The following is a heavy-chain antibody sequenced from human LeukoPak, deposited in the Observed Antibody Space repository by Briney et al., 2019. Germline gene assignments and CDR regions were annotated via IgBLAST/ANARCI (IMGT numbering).Heavy chain of an antibody. J-gene: IGHJ4*02. CDR1: GFTFSSYA. CDR3: AKDAMYSSSWFDY. Sequence: GGSLRLSCAASGFTFSSYAMSRVRQAPGKGLEWVSTISGSGGSTYYADSVKGRFTISRDNSKNTLYLQMNSLRAEDTAVYYCAKDAMYSSSWFDYWGQGTLVTVSS. V-gene: IGHV3-23*01. CDR2: ISGSGGST. D-gene: IGHD6-13*01.